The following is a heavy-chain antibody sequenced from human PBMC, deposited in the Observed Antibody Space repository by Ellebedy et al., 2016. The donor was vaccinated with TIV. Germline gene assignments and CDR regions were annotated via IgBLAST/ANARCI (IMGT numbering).Heavy chain of an antibody. CDR2: INPNSGGT. V-gene: IGHV1-2*02. CDR1: GYTFTGYY. Sequence: AASVKVSCKASGYTFTGYYMHWVRQAPGQGLEWMGWINPNSGGTNYAQKFQGRVTMTRDTSISTAYMELSRLRSDDTAVYYCARGGAAAGRVLVDYWGQGTLVTVSS. CDR3: ARGGAAAGRVLVDY. J-gene: IGHJ4*02. D-gene: IGHD6-13*01.